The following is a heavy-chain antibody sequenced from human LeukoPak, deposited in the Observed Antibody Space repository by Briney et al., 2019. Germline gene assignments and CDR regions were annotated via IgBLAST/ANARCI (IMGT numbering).Heavy chain of an antibody. CDR1: GFTFGSSA. J-gene: IGHJ4*02. V-gene: IGHV3-23*01. Sequence: PGGSLRLSCAASGFTFGSSAMSWVRQAPSKGPEWVSTFSRSGPDTYYADSVKGRFTIFRDNSKNTLYLQMNSLRAEDTAVYYCAKTTAGYSSGRYPGWPVDYWGQGTLVTVSS. CDR2: FSRSGPDT. D-gene: IGHD6-19*01. CDR3: AKTTAGYSSGRYPGWPVDY.